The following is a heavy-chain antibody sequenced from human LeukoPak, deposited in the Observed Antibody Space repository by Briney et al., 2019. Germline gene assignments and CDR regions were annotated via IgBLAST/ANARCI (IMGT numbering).Heavy chain of an antibody. J-gene: IGHJ4*02. D-gene: IGHD5-12*01. CDR3: ASFRGYSGYDDDY. V-gene: IGHV5-10-1*01. CDR2: IDPSDSYT. Sequence: GESLQISCQGSGSIFTSYWISWGRQLPGKGLEWMGRIDPSDSYTNYSPSFQGHVTISADKSISTAYLQWSSLKASDTAMYYCASFRGYSGYDDDYWGQGTLVTVSS. CDR1: GSIFTSYW.